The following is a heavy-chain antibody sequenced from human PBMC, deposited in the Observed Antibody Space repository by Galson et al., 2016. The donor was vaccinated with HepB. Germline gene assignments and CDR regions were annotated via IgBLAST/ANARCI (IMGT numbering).Heavy chain of an antibody. J-gene: IGHJ6*02. D-gene: IGHD3-10*01. CDR1: GFTFDDYA. CDR2: ISWNSGTT. V-gene: IGHV3-9*01. Sequence: SLRLSCAVSGFTFDDYAMHWVRQAPGKGLEWVSGISWNSGTTGYADSVRGRFTISRDNAKNSLYLQMNSLRSDDTALYYCAKDFSIGGWFGESDYWYFGMDVWGQGTTVTVSS. CDR3: AKDFSIGGWFGESDYWYFGMDV.